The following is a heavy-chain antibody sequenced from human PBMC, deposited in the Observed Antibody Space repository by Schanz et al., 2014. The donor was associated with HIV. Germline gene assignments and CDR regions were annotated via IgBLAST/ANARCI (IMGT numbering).Heavy chain of an antibody. CDR1: GGTFSNYA. V-gene: IGHV1-69*01. D-gene: IGHD3-10*01. J-gene: IGHJ5*02. Sequence: QVQLVQSGAEVKMPGSSVKVSCKASGGTFSNYAMTWVRQAPGQGLEWMAGIIPIIGTADYAQKFQGRVTITADESMSTAYMELSSLRSEDTAVYYCSRAFYSDSGSFYSVDPWGQGTLVTVSS. CDR3: SRAFYSDSGSFYSVDP. CDR2: IIPIIGTA.